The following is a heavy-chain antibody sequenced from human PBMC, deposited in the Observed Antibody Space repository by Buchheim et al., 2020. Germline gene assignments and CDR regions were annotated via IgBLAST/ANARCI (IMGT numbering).Heavy chain of an antibody. CDR3: ARRGKLGYSNWFDP. J-gene: IGHJ5*02. CDR1: GGSISSYY. Sequence: QVQLQESGPGLVKPSETLSLTCTVSGGSISSYYWSWIRQPPGKGLEWIGYIYYSGSTNYNPPLKSRVTISVDTSKNQFSLKLSSVTAADTALYYCARRGKLGYSNWFDPWGQGTL. D-gene: IGHD2-15*01. V-gene: IGHV4-59*08. CDR2: IYYSGST.